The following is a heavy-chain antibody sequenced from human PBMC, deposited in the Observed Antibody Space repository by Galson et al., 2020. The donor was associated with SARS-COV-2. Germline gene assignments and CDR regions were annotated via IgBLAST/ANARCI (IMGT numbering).Heavy chain of an antibody. CDR3: ARAIMVRGVRHYYYGMDV. D-gene: IGHD3-10*01. CDR2: ISAYNGNT. V-gene: IGHV1-18*01. Sequence: GESLKISCKASGYTFTSYGISWVRQAPGQGLEWMGWISAYNGNTNYAQKLQGRDTMTTDTSTSTAYMELRSLRSDDTAVYYCARAIMVRGVRHYYYGMDVWGQGTTVTVSS. CDR1: GYTFTSYG. J-gene: IGHJ6*02.